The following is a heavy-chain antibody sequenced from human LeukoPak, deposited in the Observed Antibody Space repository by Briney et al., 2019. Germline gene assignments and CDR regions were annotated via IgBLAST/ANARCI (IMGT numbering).Heavy chain of an antibody. J-gene: IGHJ4*02. CDR1: GGSISRYY. CDR2: IFYSGTT. CDR3: ARVRALSYYDSSGDLYYFDY. Sequence: SETLSLTCTVSGGSISRYYWSCIRPPPGKGLEWSGIIFYSGTTNYHPSLKSRVTISVDTSENQFSRRLNSVTAADSAVYYCARVRALSYYDSSGDLYYFDYWGQGTLVTVSS. D-gene: IGHD3-22*01. V-gene: IGHV4-59*01.